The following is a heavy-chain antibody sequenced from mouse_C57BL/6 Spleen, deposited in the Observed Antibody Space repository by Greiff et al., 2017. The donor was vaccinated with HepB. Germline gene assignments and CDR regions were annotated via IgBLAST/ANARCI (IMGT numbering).Heavy chain of an antibody. Sequence: QVQLQQSGTELVKPGASVKLSCKASGYTFTSYWMHWVKQRPGQGLEWIGNINPSNGGTNYNEKFKSKATLTVDKSSSTAYMQLSSLTSEDSAVYYCARGGLYLYYFDYWGQGTTLTVSS. D-gene: IGHD2-1*01. CDR2: INPSNGGT. CDR3: ARGGLYLYYFDY. V-gene: IGHV1-53*01. J-gene: IGHJ2*01. CDR1: GYTFTSYW.